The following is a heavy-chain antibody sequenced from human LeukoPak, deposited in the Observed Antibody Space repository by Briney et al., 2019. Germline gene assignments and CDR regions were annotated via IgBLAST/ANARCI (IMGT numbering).Heavy chain of an antibody. V-gene: IGHV4-59*01. CDR3: ARTRGYCSSTSCWEYFDY. Sequence: SETLSLTCTGSGGSISSYYWSWIRQPPGKGLEWIGYIYYSGSTNYNPSLKSRVTISVDTSKNQFSLKLSSVTAADTAVYYCARTRGYCSSTSCWEYFDYWGQGTLVTVSS. J-gene: IGHJ4*02. CDR1: GGSISSYY. CDR2: IYYSGST. D-gene: IGHD2-2*01.